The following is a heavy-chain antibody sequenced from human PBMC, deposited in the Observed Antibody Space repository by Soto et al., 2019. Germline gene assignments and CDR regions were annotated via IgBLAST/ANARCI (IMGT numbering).Heavy chain of an antibody. Sequence: QVQLVQSGAEVKKPGASVTVSCKASGGTFSSYAISWVRQAPGQGLEWMGRIIPVIGTANYAQKFQGTVTTSADESTSTAYTELTCLRSGDTAVYYCARVVITTITASYFSGMAVWGQWTTITVSS. CDR1: GGTFSSYA. D-gene: IGHD4-4*01. V-gene: IGHV1-69*18. J-gene: IGHJ6*02. CDR3: ARVVITTITASYFSGMAV. CDR2: IIPVIGTA.